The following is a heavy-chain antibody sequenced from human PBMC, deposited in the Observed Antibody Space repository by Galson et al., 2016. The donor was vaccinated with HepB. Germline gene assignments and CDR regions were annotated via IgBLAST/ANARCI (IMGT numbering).Heavy chain of an antibody. CDR2: IYWDDED. CDR1: GISVTTFEVG. V-gene: IGHV2-5*02. J-gene: IGHJ4*02. Sequence: PALVKPTQTLTLTCSVSGISVTTFEVGVGWIRQSPGKAPEWLAIIYWDDEDRCSPSLKSRLTITRDTSKNQVVLTMINMDPEDTATYYCAHRGRTRYFDTWGQGTLVTVSS. CDR3: AHRGRTRYFDT. D-gene: IGHD3/OR15-3a*01.